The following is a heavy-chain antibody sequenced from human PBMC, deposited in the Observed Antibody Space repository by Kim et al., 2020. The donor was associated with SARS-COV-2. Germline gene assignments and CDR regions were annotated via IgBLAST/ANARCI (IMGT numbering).Heavy chain of an antibody. CDR2: IYYSGST. CDR3: ARGRLVDTAMVTPCDY. CDR1: GGSISSYY. D-gene: IGHD5-18*01. V-gene: IGHV4-59*01. Sequence: SETLSLTCTVSGGSISSYYWSWIWQPPGKGLEWIGYIYYSGSTNYNPSLKSRVTISVDTSKNQFSLKLSSVTAADTAVYYFARGRLVDTAMVTPCDYWGQETRVTVSS. J-gene: IGHJ4*02.